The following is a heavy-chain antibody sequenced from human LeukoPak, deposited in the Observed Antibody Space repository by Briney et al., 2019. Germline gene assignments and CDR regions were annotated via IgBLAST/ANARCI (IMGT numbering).Heavy chain of an antibody. CDR1: GFTFSSYS. CDR2: ISSSSSYI. Sequence: SGGSLRLSCAASGFTFSSYSMNWVRQAPGKGLEWVSSISSSSSYIYYADSVKGRFTISRDNAKNSLYLQMNSLRAEDTAVYYCARIAGGDAFDIWGQGTMVTVSS. J-gene: IGHJ3*02. CDR3: ARIAGGDAFDI. V-gene: IGHV3-21*01. D-gene: IGHD6-13*01.